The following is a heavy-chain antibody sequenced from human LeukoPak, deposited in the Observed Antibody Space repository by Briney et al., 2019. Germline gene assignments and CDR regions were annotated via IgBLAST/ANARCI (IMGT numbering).Heavy chain of an antibody. Sequence: GGSLRRSCAASGFTISSYGMHWVRQAPGKGLEWVAVIWYDGSNKYYPDSVKGRFTISRDNSKNTLYLQMNSLRAEDTAVYYCARDRFGYGGNSDYWGQGTLVTVSS. CDR3: ARDRFGYGGNSDY. D-gene: IGHD4-23*01. CDR1: GFTISSYG. CDR2: IWYDGSNK. J-gene: IGHJ4*02. V-gene: IGHV3-33*01.